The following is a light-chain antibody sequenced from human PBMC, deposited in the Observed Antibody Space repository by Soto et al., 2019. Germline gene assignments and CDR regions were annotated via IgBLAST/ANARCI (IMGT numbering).Light chain of an antibody. J-gene: IGKJ1*01. CDR3: QRYNNAPPWT. CDR1: QGIANY. Sequence: DIQMTQSPSSLSASVGDRVSITCRASQGIANYLAWYQQKPGKAPKLLMNAASTLQSGVPSRFSGSRSGTEFTLTIRNLQPEDVATDYCQRYNNAPPWTFGQGTKVEVK. CDR2: AAS. V-gene: IGKV1-27*01.